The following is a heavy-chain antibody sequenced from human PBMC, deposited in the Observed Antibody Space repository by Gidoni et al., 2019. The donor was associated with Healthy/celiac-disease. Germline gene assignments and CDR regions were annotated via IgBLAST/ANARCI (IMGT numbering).Heavy chain of an antibody. J-gene: IGHJ6*03. V-gene: IGHV4-39*01. CDR1: GGSISSSSYY. D-gene: IGHD2-2*01. CDR2: IYYSGST. Sequence: QLQLQESGPGLVKPSETLSLTCTVSGGSISSSSYYWGWIRQPPGKGLEWIGSIYYSGSTYYNPSLKSRVTISVDTSKNQFSLKLSSVTAADTAVYYCWRIVVVPAPPPYYYYYMDVWGKGTTVTVSS. CDR3: WRIVVVPAPPPYYYYYMDV.